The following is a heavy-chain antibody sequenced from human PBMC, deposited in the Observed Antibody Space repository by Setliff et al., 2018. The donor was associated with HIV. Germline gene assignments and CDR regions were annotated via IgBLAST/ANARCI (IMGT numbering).Heavy chain of an antibody. J-gene: IGHJ4*02. Sequence: EASVKVSCKASGHTYNAYGITWVRQAPGQGLEWMGWISAHYGSTKYAQTLQGRVTMTTDTSTNTAYMELRSLRSDDTAVYYCASSSPTTYYYGSGSPPLDYWGQGTLVTVSS. CDR3: ASSSPTTYYYGSGSPPLDY. CDR2: ISAHYGST. D-gene: IGHD3-10*01. CDR1: GHTYNAYG. V-gene: IGHV1-18*01.